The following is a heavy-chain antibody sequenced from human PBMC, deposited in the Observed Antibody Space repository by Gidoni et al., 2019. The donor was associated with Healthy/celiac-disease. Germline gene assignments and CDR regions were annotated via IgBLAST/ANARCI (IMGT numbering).Heavy chain of an antibody. CDR3: ARALEKRPSQYAFDI. J-gene: IGHJ3*02. CDR2: IIPIVGTA. CDR1: GGTFSSYA. Sequence: QVQLVQSGAEVKKHASSVKVSCKASGGTFSSYALSWVRQAPGQGREWMGGIIPIVGTANYAQKCQGRVTITADKSTSTAYMELSSLRSEDTAVYYCARALEKRPSQYAFDIWGQGTMVTVSS. V-gene: IGHV1-69*06.